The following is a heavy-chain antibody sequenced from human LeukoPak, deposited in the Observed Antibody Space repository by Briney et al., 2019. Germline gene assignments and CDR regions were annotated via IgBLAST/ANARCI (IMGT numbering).Heavy chain of an antibody. CDR1: GYTFSSYW. CDR2: IYPGDSDT. J-gene: IGHJ4*02. CDR3: ATRRYSGTDFDY. Sequence: GESLQISSNGSGYTFSSYWIGWVRQMPGKGLEYMGIIYPGDSDTTYSPSFQGQVTISADKLTSTAYLQWSSLKASDSAMYYCATRRYSGTDFDYWGQGTLVTVAS. V-gene: IGHV5-51*01. D-gene: IGHD5-12*01.